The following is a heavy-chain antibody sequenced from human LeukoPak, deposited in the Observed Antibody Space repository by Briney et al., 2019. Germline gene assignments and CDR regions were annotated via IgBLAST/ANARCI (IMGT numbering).Heavy chain of an antibody. D-gene: IGHD1-1*01. CDR3: ARVSWFPGTSYYYMDV. CDR1: GGSISSRNYF. V-gene: IGHV4-39*07. Sequence: SETLSLTCTVSGGSISSRNYFWGWSRQPPGKGLEWIGTIFNTGITYYTPSLKSRVTISVDTSRNQFSLRLSSVTAADTAVYYCARVSWFPGTSYYYMDVWGKGTTVTVSS. J-gene: IGHJ6*03. CDR2: IFNTGIT.